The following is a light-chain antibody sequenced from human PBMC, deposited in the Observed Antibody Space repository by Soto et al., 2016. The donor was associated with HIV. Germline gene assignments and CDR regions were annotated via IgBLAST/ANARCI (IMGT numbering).Light chain of an antibody. CDR3: QQYYSTPFT. V-gene: IGKV1-NL1*01. CDR2: AAS. CDR1: QAISNS. J-gene: IGKJ3*01. Sequence: DIQMTQSPSSLSASVGDRVTITCRASQAISNSLAWYQQKPGKAPKLLLYAASESGVPSRFSGSGSGTDYTLTISSLQPEDFATYYCQQYYSTPFTFGPWDQSGYQT.